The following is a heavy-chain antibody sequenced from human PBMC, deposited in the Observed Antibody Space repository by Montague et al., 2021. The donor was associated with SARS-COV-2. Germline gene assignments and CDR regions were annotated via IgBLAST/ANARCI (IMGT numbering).Heavy chain of an antibody. D-gene: IGHD2-15*01. V-gene: IGHV4-34*01. CDR3: AKEREVVCAVRTLDAFDL. CDR2: KNYSGTA. CDR1: GGSFSVYY. Sequence: SETLSLTCAVYGGSFSVYYCCCLVRSPMSRLEGSVGKNYSGTANYNPSLKSRLSISVDTSKNQFTLKLTSVTAADTAMYYCAKEREVVCAVRTLDAFDLWGQGTMVTVSS. J-gene: IGHJ3*01.